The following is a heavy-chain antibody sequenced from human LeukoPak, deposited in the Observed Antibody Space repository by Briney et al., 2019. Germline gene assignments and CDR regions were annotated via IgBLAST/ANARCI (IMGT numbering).Heavy chain of an antibody. CDR2: ISDYNGNT. CDR1: GYTFTSYG. CDR3: ARDLQRSGGGNWFDP. Sequence: ASVKVSCKASGYTFTSYGISWVRQAPGQGLEWMGWISDYNGNTNYAQKLQGRVTMTTDTSMRTAYMELRSLRSDDTAVYYSARDLQRSGGGNWFDPWGQGTLVTVSS. V-gene: IGHV1-18*01. J-gene: IGHJ5*02. D-gene: IGHD3-10*01.